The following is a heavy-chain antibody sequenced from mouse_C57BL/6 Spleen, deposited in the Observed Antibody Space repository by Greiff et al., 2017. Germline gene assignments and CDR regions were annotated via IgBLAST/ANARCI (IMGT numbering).Heavy chain of an antibody. CDR1: GYSFTGYY. J-gene: IGHJ2*01. CDR3: ARRGGYSNHFDY. V-gene: IGHV1-42*01. Sequence: VQLQQSGPELVKPGASVKISCKASGYSFTGYYMNWVKQSPEKSLEWIGEINPSTGGTTYNQKFKAKATLTVDKSSSTAYMQLKSLTSEDSAVYYCARRGGYSNHFDYWGQGTTLTVSS. D-gene: IGHD2-5*01. CDR2: INPSTGGT.